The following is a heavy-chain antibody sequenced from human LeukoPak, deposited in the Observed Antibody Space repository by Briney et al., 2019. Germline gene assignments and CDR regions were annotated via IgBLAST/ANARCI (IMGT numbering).Heavy chain of an antibody. J-gene: IGHJ4*02. D-gene: IGHD4-17*01. CDR2: INHSGST. V-gene: IGHV4-34*01. Sequence: PSETLSLTCAVYGGSFSGYYWSWIRQPPGKGLEWVGEINHSGSTNYNPSLKSRVTISVDTSKNQFSLKLSSVTAADTAVYYCARVAAKVTTSPFDYWGQGTLVTVSS. CDR3: ARVAAKVTTSPFDY. CDR1: GGSFSGYY.